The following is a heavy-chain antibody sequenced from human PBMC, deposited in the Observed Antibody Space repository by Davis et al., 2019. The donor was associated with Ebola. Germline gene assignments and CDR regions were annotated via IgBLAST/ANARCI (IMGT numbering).Heavy chain of an antibody. J-gene: IGHJ4*02. D-gene: IGHD3-3*01. V-gene: IGHV1-18*01. CDR3: ARVAYDFWSGYDY. CDR1: GYIFTTYA. Sequence: AASVKVSCKASGYIFTTYAMHWVRQAPGQRLEWMGWISAYNGNTNYAQKLQGRVTMTTDTSTSTAYMELRSLRSDDTAVYYCARVAYDFWSGYDYWGQGTLVTVSS. CDR2: ISAYNGNT.